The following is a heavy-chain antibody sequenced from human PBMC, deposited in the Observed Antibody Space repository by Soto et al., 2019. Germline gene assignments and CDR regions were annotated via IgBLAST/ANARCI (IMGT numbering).Heavy chain of an antibody. CDR2: ISGSGGRI. CDR1: GFTFSSYA. J-gene: IGHJ4*02. Sequence: GGSLRLSCAASGFTFSSYAMSWVRQAPGKGLEWVSAISGSGGRIYYADSVKGRFTISRDNSKNTLYLQMNSLRAEDTALYYCAKSNSGWYFFDYWGQGTLVTVSS. D-gene: IGHD6-19*01. CDR3: AKSNSGWYFFDY. V-gene: IGHV3-23*01.